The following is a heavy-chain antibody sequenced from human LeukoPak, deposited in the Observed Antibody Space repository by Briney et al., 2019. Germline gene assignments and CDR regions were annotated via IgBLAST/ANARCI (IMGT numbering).Heavy chain of an antibody. Sequence: PSGTLSLTCAVSGGSISSSNWWSWVRQPPGKGLEWIGEIYHSGSTNYNPSLKSRVTISVDKSKNQFSLKLSSVTAADTAVYYCARERADLEFPPLDYWGQGTLVTVSS. V-gene: IGHV4-4*02. CDR1: GGSISSSNW. J-gene: IGHJ4*02. CDR2: IYHSGST. D-gene: IGHD3-10*01. CDR3: ARERADLEFPPLDY.